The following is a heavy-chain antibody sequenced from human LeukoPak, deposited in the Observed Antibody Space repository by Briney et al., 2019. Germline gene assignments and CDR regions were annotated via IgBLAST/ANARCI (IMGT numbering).Heavy chain of an antibody. D-gene: IGHD3-22*01. CDR2: INHSGST. Sequence: SETLSLTCAVYGGSFSGYYWSWIRQPPGKGLEWIGEINHSGSTNYNPSLKSRVTISVDTSKNQFSLKLSSVTAADTAVYYCARDDMIVVGSSFDIWGQGTMVTVPS. J-gene: IGHJ3*02. CDR3: ARDDMIVVGSSFDI. V-gene: IGHV4-34*01. CDR1: GGSFSGYY.